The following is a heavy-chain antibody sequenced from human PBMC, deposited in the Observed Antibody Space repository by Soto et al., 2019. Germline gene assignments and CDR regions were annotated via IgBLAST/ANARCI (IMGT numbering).Heavy chain of an antibody. CDR2: IIPIFGTA. Sequence: QVQLVQSGAEVKKPGSSVKVSCKASGGTFSSYAISWVRQAPGQGLEWMGGIIPIFGTANYAQKFQGRVTSTVDEATSTAYMERSSLISEDTAVYYCARVGSSDDLYYYDYGMDGGGQGTTVTVSS. J-gene: IGHJ6*02. CDR3: ARVGSSDDLYYYDYGMDG. CDR1: GGTFSSYA. D-gene: IGHD6-6*01. V-gene: IGHV1-69*01.